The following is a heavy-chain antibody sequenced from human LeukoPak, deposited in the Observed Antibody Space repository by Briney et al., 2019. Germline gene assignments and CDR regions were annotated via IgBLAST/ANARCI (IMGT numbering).Heavy chain of an antibody. CDR1: GYTFTSYG. V-gene: IGHV1-18*01. D-gene: IGHD6-6*01. J-gene: IGHJ6*03. Sequence: GASVKVSCKASGYTFTSYGISWVRQAPGQGLEWMGWISAYNGNTNYAQKFQGRVTITADKSTSTAYMELSSLRSEDTAVYYCARDALPSIAARLGYYYYYMDVWGKGTTVTVSS. CDR3: ARDALPSIAARLGYYYYYMDV. CDR2: ISAYNGNT.